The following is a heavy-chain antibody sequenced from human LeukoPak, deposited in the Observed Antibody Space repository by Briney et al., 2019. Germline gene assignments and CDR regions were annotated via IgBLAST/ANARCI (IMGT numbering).Heavy chain of an antibody. J-gene: IGHJ6*02. Sequence: LGTLSLSCAVYGGSFSGYYWCWVREPLGEGLEWIGEINHSGGANYNPSLKSRVTISVDTSKNQFSLKLSSVTAADTAVYYCARGTLGIAAAGTDYYYGMDVWGQGTTVAVSS. CDR2: INHSGGA. D-gene: IGHD6-13*01. V-gene: IGHV4-34*01. CDR1: GGSFSGYY. CDR3: ARGTLGIAAAGTDYYYGMDV.